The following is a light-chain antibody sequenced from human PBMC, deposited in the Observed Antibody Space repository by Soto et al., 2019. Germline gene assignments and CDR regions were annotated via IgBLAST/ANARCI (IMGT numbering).Light chain of an antibody. J-gene: IGLJ3*02. Sequence: QSVLTQPPSVSGAPGQRVTISCTGSSSNIGAGYDVHWYQQLPGTAPKLLIYGNSNRPSGVPDRFSGSKSGTSASLAINGLQAEDEADYYCPSYDSSLSGWVFGGGTKLTV. CDR1: SSNIGAGYD. V-gene: IGLV1-40*01. CDR2: GNS. CDR3: PSYDSSLSGWV.